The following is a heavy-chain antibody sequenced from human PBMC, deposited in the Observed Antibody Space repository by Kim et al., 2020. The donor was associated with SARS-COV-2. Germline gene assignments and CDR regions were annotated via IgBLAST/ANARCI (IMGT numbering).Heavy chain of an antibody. V-gene: IGHV3-9*01. J-gene: IGHJ6*02. D-gene: IGHD3-9*01. CDR3: AKDRAEEFAYDISSYGMDV. CDR2: ISWNSGSI. CDR1: GFTFADYA. Sequence: GGSLRLSCAASGFTFADYAMHWVRQAPGKGLEWVSGISWNSGSIGYADSVKGRFTISRDNAKNSLYLQMNSLRAEDTALYYCAKDRAEEFAYDISSYGMDVWGQGTTVTVYS.